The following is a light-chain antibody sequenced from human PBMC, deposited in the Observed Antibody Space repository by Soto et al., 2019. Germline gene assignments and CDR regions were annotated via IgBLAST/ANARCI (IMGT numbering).Light chain of an antibody. CDR3: MQSLQLPYT. CDR1: QSLQHSDGETY. CDR2: EVS. Sequence: EIVLTQFPATLSLSPGERATLSCRASQSLQHSDGETYLYWYLQRPGHPPQRLISEVSNRFSGVPDRFSGSGSGTDFTLKISRVETDDVGIYYCMQSLQLPYTFGQGTKL. V-gene: IGKV2D-29*01. J-gene: IGKJ2*01.